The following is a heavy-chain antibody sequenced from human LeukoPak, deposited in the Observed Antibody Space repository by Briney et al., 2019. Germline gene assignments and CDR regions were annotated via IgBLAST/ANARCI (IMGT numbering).Heavy chain of an antibody. CDR1: GYTLTELS. J-gene: IGHJ4*02. V-gene: IGHV1-24*01. D-gene: IGHD5-18*01. CDR2: FDPEDGET. Sequence: ASVKVSCKVSGYTLTELSMHWVRQAPGKGLEWMGGFDPEDGETIYAQKFQGRVTMTEDTSTDTAYMELSSLRSEDTAVYYCATGGLAGYSYGSDYFDYWGQGTLVTVSS. CDR3: ATGGLAGYSYGSDYFDY.